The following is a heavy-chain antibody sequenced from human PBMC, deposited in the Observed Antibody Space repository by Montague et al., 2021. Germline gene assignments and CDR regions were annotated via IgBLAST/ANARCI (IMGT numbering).Heavy chain of an antibody. J-gene: IGHJ4*02. V-gene: IGHV4-59*08. D-gene: IGHD7-27*01. CDR1: GGSISEFY. CDR2: IYDSGTT. Sequence: SETLSLTCTVTGGSISEFYWSWIRQSPEKGLEWIGYIYDSGTTNYNPSLKSPVTISADTSMNQFSLNLRSVTAADTAVYFCARRLGIRAPFDYWGQGTLVTVSS. CDR3: ARRLGIRAPFDY.